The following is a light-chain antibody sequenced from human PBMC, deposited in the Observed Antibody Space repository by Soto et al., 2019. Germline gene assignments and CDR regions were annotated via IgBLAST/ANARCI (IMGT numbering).Light chain of an antibody. CDR3: HQSYDAPLT. J-gene: IGKJ4*01. CDR1: QTISRN. Sequence: DIQMTQSPVSLSASVGARVTITCRASQTISRNLHWYQQKPGNAPKLPLLSASSLQSGVPLRFIGSGSGTDITLTISSLATEDFASDDWHQSYDAPLTFGVGTKVEIK. V-gene: IGKV1-39*01. CDR2: SAS.